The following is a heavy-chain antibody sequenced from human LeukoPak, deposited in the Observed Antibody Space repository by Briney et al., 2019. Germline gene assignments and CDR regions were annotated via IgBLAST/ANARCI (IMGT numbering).Heavy chain of an antibody. CDR3: ARVWLVGAEYFQH. CDR1: GYTFTSYG. J-gene: IGHJ1*01. V-gene: IGHV1-18*01. CDR2: ISAYNGNA. D-gene: IGHD6-19*01. Sequence: GASVKVSCKASGYTFTSYGVTWVRQAPGQGLEWMGWISAYNGNANYAQKLQGRVTMTTDTSTSTAYMELRSLRSDDTAVYYCARVWLVGAEYFQHWGQGTLVTVSS.